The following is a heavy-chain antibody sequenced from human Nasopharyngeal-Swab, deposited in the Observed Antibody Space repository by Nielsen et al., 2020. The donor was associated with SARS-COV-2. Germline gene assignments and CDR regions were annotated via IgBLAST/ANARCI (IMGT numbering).Heavy chain of an antibody. CDR3: TREGPGPPMTTVTPYFDY. CDR2: IIPIGGIA. V-gene: IGHV1-69*04. D-gene: IGHD4-11*01. J-gene: IGHJ4*02. Sequence: WVRLAPGQGLEGMGRIIPIGGIANNAQKFQGRGTITADKSTSTSYMELTSLRSEDTAAYYCTREGPGPPMTTVTPYFDYWGQGTLVTVSS.